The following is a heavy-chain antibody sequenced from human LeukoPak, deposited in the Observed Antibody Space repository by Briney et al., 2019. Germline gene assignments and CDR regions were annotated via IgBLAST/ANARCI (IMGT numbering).Heavy chain of an antibody. Sequence: ASVKVSCKASGYTFTSYGISWVRQAPGQGLEWMGWISAYNGNTNYAQKLQGRVTMTTGTSTSTAYMELSSLRSEDTAVYYCARVTGGRYCSTTSCYMRGWFDPWGQGTLVTVSS. CDR1: GYTFTSYG. V-gene: IGHV1-18*01. CDR3: ARVTGGRYCSTTSCYMRGWFDP. J-gene: IGHJ5*02. CDR2: ISAYNGNT. D-gene: IGHD2-2*02.